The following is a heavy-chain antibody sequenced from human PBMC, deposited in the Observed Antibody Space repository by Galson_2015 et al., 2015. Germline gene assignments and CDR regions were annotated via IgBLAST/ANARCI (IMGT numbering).Heavy chain of an antibody. CDR3: ARDHAECKRASCYT. J-gene: IGHJ5*01. D-gene: IGHD2-2*01. CDR1: GYTFTGYY. V-gene: IGHV1-2*06. Sequence: SVKVSCKASGYTFTGYYMHWARQAPGQGFEWMGRINPNIGDTNYAQKFQGRVTMTRDTSISTAYMELSRLRSDDTAVYYWARDHAECKRASCYTWGHGTLVTVSS. CDR2: INPNIGDT.